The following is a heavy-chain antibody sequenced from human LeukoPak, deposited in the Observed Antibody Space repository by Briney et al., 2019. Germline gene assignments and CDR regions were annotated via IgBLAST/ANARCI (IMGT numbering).Heavy chain of an antibody. Sequence: GGSLRLSCAASGFTFSSYAMSWVRQAPGKGLEWVSAISGSGGSTYYADSVKGRFTISRDNSKNTLYLQMNSLRAEDTAVHYCAKERSDFDWLLPFDYWGQGTLVTVSS. CDR3: AKERSDFDWLLPFDY. CDR2: ISGSGGST. J-gene: IGHJ4*02. V-gene: IGHV3-23*01. CDR1: GFTFSSYA. D-gene: IGHD3-9*01.